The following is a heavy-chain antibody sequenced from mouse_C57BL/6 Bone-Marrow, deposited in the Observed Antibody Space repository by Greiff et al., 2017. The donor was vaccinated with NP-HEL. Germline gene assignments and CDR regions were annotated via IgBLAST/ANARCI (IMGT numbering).Heavy chain of an antibody. V-gene: IGHV1-62-3*01. CDR2: IDPNSGGT. CDR1: GYTFTNYW. J-gene: IGHJ2*01. CDR3: ARWDYYGSSYFDY. Sequence: QVQLQQPGAELVKPGASVKLSCKASGYTFTNYWMHWVKQRPGRGLEWIGRIDPNSGGTKYNQKFKGKSTLTVDKSSSTAYMQLSSLTSEDSAVYYGARWDYYGSSYFDYWGQGTTLTVSS. D-gene: IGHD1-1*01.